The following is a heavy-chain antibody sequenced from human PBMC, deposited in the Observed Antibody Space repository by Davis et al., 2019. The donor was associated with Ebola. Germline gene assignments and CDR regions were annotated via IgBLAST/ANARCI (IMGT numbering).Heavy chain of an antibody. CDR2: ISSIRNNYT. D-gene: IGHD2-8*02. CDR1: GFTFRAYY. V-gene: IGHV3-11*06. J-gene: IGHJ4*02. CDR3: ARDHCTVGSCHNDY. Sequence: PGGSLRLSCAASGFTFRAYYMSWVRQAPGKGLEWISYISSIRNNYTNYADSVKGRFTISRDNTKNSLYLQMNSLSVDDTGVYFCARDHCTVGSCHNDYWGQGTLVTVS.